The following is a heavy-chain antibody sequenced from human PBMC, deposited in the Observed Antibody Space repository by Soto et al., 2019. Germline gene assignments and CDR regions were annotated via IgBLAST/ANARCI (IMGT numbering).Heavy chain of an antibody. Sequence: PGGSLRLSCTASGFTFGDYPMSWFRQAPGKGLEWIGFIKSEGYGGTTEYAASVKGRFTISRDDSKSIAYLQMNSLKIEDTAVYFCTRRGGGYWSGYTMDVWGQGTTVTVSS. CDR1: GFTFGDYP. CDR3: TRRGGGYWSGYTMDV. V-gene: IGHV3-49*03. J-gene: IGHJ6*01. CDR2: IKSEGYGGTT. D-gene: IGHD3-3*01.